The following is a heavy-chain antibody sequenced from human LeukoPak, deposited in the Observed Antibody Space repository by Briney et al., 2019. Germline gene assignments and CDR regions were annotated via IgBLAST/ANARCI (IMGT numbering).Heavy chain of an antibody. V-gene: IGHV1-2*02. Sequence: RASVKVSCKASGYTFTGYYMHWVRQAPGQGLEWMGWINPNSGGTNYAQKFQGRVTMTRDTSISTAYMELSRLRSDDTAVYYCARVPKSPYYYGSGTTPFDYWGQGTLVTVSS. CDR3: ARVPKSPYYYGSGTTPFDY. CDR1: GYTFTGYY. CDR2: INPNSGGT. D-gene: IGHD3-10*01. J-gene: IGHJ4*02.